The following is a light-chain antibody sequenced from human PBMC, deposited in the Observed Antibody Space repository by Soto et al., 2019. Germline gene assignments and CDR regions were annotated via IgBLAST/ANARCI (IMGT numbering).Light chain of an antibody. CDR2: STS. CDR1: QTINRY. J-gene: IGKJ4*01. V-gene: IGKV1-12*01. Sequence: DIQMTQSPSSVSASVGDRVTITCRASQTINRYLAWYQQRPGKAPKLLIYSTSTLQSGVPSRFSGRASGKDFTVTIWSLQPEDSAISYCLQADSFPRTFGGGTKVDSK. CDR3: LQADSFPRT.